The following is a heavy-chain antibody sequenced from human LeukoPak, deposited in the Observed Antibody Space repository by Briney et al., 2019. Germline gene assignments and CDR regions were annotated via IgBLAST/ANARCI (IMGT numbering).Heavy chain of an antibody. D-gene: IGHD5-18*01. V-gene: IGHV3-49*04. CDR2: IRSKAYGGTT. J-gene: IGHJ4*02. CDR3: TNSYGYVRRPDY. Sequence: PGGSLRLSCTASGFTFGDHAMSWVRQAPGKGLEWVGFIRSKAYGGTTEYAASVKGRFTISRDDSTSIAYLQMNSLKTEDTAVYYCTNSYGYVRRPDYWGQGTLVTVSS. CDR1: GFTFGDHA.